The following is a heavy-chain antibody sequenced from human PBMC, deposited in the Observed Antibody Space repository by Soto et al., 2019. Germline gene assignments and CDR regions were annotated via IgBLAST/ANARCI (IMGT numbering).Heavy chain of an antibody. Sequence: QLQLQESGSGLVKPSQTLSLTCAVSGGSISSGGYSWSWIRQPPGKGLEWIGYIYHSGSTYYNPSLKSRVTISGDRSKNQFSLKLSSVTAADTAVYYCARARSRGVILHYYGMDVWGQGTTVTVSS. V-gene: IGHV4-30-2*01. CDR3: ARARSRGVILHYYGMDV. J-gene: IGHJ6*02. CDR2: IYHSGST. D-gene: IGHD3-10*01. CDR1: GGSISSGGYS.